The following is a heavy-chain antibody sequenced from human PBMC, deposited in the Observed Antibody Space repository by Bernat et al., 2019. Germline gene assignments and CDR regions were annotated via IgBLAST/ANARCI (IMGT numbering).Heavy chain of an antibody. CDR1: GGSLSDYY. D-gene: IGHD2-15*01. J-gene: IGHJ5*02. V-gene: IGHV4-34*01. CDR3: AGGGGYCSGGSCSWFDP. CDR2: INHSGTT. Sequence: QVQLQQWGTGLLKPSETLSLTCAVYGGSLSDYYWSWLRQPPGKGLEWIGEINHSGTTNYNPSLKSRVTISGDTSKNQFSLKVSYVTAADTAVYYCAGGGGYCSGGSCSWFDPWGQGTLVTVSS.